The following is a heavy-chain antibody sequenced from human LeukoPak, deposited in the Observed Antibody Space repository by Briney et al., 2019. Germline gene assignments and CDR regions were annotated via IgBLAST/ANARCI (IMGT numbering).Heavy chain of an antibody. CDR3: ARRAARPVPESYYFDY. CDR1: GGSISSSSYY. J-gene: IGHJ4*02. Sequence: PSETLSLTCTVSGGSISSSSYYWGWIRQPPGKGLEWIGSIYYSGSTYYNPSLKSRVTISVDTTKNQFSLKLSSVTAADTDVYYCARRAARPVPESYYFDYWGQGTLVTVSS. V-gene: IGHV4-39*07. CDR2: IYYSGST. D-gene: IGHD6-6*01.